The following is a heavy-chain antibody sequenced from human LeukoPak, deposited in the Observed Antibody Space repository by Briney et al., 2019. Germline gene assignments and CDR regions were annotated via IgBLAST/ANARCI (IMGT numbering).Heavy chain of an antibody. V-gene: IGHV4-39*07. CDR1: GGSISSSSYY. CDR3: ARARSLGSSSSPVYYYYYMDV. CDR2: IYYSGST. Sequence: PSETLSLTCTVSGGSISSSSYYWGWIRQPPGKGLEWIGSIYYSGSTYYNPSLKSRVTISVDTSKNQFSLKLSSVTAADTAVYYCARARSLGSSSSPVYYYYYMDVWGKGTTVTVSS. J-gene: IGHJ6*03. D-gene: IGHD6-6*01.